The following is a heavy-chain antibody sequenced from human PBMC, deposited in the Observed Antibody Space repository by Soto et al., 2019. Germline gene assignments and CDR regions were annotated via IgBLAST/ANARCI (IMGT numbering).Heavy chain of an antibody. V-gene: IGHV1-8*01. Sequence: ASVKISCKASGDTFTSYYINWVRQATGQGLEGWVGMNPNSGNTGYAQKFQGRVTMTSNTSTSTAYMELSSLRSENTAVYYRARADPAAADEFDYWGQGTLVTVSS. J-gene: IGHJ4*02. CDR2: MNPNSGNT. CDR3: ARADPAAADEFDY. CDR1: GDTFTSYY. D-gene: IGHD6-13*01.